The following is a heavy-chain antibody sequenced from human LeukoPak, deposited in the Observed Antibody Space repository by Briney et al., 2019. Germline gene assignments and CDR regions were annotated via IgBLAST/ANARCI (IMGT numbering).Heavy chain of an antibody. D-gene: IGHD2-8*02. J-gene: IGHJ4*02. V-gene: IGHV3-23*01. Sequence: ETLSLTCTVSGGSISSYYWSWIRQAPGKGLEWVSAISGSGGSTYYADSVKGRFTISRDNSKNTLYLQMNSLRAEDTAVYYCAKDHFPWSLNELYFDYWGQGTLVTVSS. CDR3: AKDHFPWSLNELYFDY. CDR1: GGSISSYY. CDR2: ISGSGGST.